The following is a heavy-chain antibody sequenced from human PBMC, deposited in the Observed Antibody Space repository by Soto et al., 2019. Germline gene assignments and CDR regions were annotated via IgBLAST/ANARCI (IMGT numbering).Heavy chain of an antibody. J-gene: IGHJ5*02. CDR3: ARERPADFWSGTWLENWFDP. V-gene: IGHV4-31*03. CDR2: IYYSGST. Sequence: SETLSLTCTVSGGSISSGGYYWSWIRQHPGKGLEWIGYIYYSGSTYYNPSLKSRVTISVDTSKNQFSLKLSSVTAADTAVYYCARERPADFWSGTWLENWFDPWGQGTLVTVSS. CDR1: GGSISSGGYY. D-gene: IGHD3-3*01.